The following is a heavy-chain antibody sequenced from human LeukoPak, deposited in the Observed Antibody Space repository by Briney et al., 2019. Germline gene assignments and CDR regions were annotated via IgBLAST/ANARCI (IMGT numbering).Heavy chain of an antibody. V-gene: IGHV4-39*07. J-gene: IGHJ4*02. Sequence: SETLSLTCTVSGGSIRDTTYYWGWIRQPPGKGLEWIGSIYYSGNTYYNPSLMSRVTISVDTSKNQFSLSLSSVTAADTAVYYCARAPHFFDISGSRYYFDYWGQGTLVTVSS. D-gene: IGHD3-22*01. CDR1: GGSIRDTTYY. CDR3: ARAPHFFDISGSRYYFDY. CDR2: IYYSGNT.